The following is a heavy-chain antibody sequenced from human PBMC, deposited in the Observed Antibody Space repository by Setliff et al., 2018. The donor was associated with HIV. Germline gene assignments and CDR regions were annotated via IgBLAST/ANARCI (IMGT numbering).Heavy chain of an antibody. CDR1: GFTFSDFW. Sequence: LRLSCAASGFTFSDFWMSWVRQAPGKGLEWVANIKQDSVDSYVDSVKGRFSISRDNAKNSLFLQLSSLRVEDTAVYYCARVWRTDGYNRMAFDIWGQGTMVTVSS. CDR3: ARVWRTDGYNRMAFDI. CDR2: IKQDSVD. D-gene: IGHD5-12*01. J-gene: IGHJ3*02. V-gene: IGHV3-7*03.